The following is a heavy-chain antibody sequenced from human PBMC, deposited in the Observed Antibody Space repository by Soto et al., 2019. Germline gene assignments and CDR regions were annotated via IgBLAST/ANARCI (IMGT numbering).Heavy chain of an antibody. CDR1: GYTFSSTNNW. CDR2: IDPSDSYV. CDR3: RHRGFTSWRYIDH. Sequence: EVQLVQSGPEVIEPGESLKISCKVSGYTFSSTNNWISWVRQLPGKGLEWMGRIDPSDSYVNYSPSFQGHVTISAGKSTNTAYLHFSSLKASDSGIYCARHRGFTSWRYIDHWGQGTRVTVSS. D-gene: IGHD2-15*01. J-gene: IGHJ5*02. V-gene: IGHV5-10-1*03.